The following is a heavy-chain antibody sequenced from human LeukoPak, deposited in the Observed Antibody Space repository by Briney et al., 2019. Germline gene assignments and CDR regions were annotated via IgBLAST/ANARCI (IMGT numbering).Heavy chain of an antibody. CDR1: GYTFTSYD. V-gene: IGHV1-8*01. CDR2: MNPNSGNT. CDR3: AREDYGDKTFDY. Sequence: ASVKVSCKASGYTFTSYDINWVRQATGQGLEWMGWMNPNSGNTGYAQKFQGRVTMTRNTSISTAYLELSSLRSEDTAVYYCAREDYGDKTFDYWGQGTLVTVSS. D-gene: IGHD4-17*01. J-gene: IGHJ4*02.